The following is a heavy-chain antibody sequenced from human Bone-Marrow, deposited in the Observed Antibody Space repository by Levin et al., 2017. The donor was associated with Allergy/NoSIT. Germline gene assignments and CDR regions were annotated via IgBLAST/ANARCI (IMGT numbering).Heavy chain of an antibody. V-gene: IGHV4-4*02. CDR1: GASISRSNW. Sequence: SETLSLTCAVSGASISRSNWWGWVRQPPGKGLEWIGEIYLSGSTNYNPSLRSRVTISADKSKNEFSLNVSSVTAADTAVYYCAMVHYYAAGRAGKYFDYWGQGTLVTVSS. J-gene: IGHJ4*02. CDR2: IYLSGST. D-gene: IGHD3-10*01. CDR3: AMVHYYAAGRAGKYFDY.